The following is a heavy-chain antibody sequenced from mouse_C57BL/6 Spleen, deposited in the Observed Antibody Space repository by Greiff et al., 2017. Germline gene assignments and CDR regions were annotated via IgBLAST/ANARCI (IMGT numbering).Heavy chain of an antibody. CDR1: GFTFSSYA. V-gene: IGHV5S21*01. J-gene: IGHJ2*01. CDR2: ISSGGDYI. Sequence: EVKLVESGEGLVKPGGSLKLSCAASGFTFSSYAMSWVRQTPEKRLEWLAYISSGGDYIYYADTVKGRFTISRDNARNTLYLQMSSLKSEDTAMYYCTRGGYGSSFDYWGQGTTLTVSS. D-gene: IGHD1-1*01. CDR3: TRGGYGSSFDY.